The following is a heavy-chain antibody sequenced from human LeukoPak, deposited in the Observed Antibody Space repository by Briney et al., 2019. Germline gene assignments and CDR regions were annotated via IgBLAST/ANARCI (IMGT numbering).Heavy chain of an antibody. CDR2: ISSSSSYI. D-gene: IGHD2-2*01. CDR3: AREESRSSTRGPHWFDP. V-gene: IGHV3-21*01. Sequence: GGSLRLSCAASGFTFSSYSMNWVRQAPGKGLEWVSSISSSSSYIYYADSVKGRFTISRDNAKNSLYLQMNSLRAEDTAVYYCAREESRSSTRGPHWFDPWGQGTLVTVSS. CDR1: GFTFSSYS. J-gene: IGHJ5*02.